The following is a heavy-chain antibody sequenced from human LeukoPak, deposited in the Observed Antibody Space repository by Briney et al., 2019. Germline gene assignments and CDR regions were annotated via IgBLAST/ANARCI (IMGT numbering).Heavy chain of an antibody. CDR3: ARGRRVGASRFDP. Sequence: PSETLSLTCAVYVGSFSGYYWSWIRQPPGKGLEWIGEINYSGSTNYNPSLKSRVTISVDTSKNQFSLKLSSVTAADTAVYYCARGRRVGASRFDPWGQGTLVTVSS. CDR1: VGSFSGYY. CDR2: INYSGST. J-gene: IGHJ5*02. D-gene: IGHD1-26*01. V-gene: IGHV4-34*01.